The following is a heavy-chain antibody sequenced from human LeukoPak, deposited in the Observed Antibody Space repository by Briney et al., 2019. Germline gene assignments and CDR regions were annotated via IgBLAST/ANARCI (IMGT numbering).Heavy chain of an antibody. Sequence: SVKVSCKASGYTFTGYYMHWVGQAPGQGLEWMGWIYPNSGATKYAQKFQGRVTMTRDTSISTAYMELSGLRSDDTAVYYCGTLLSNGPFDYWGQGSLVTVSS. CDR2: IYPNSGAT. CDR1: GYTFTGYY. V-gene: IGHV1-2*02. J-gene: IGHJ4*02. CDR3: GTLLSNGPFDY.